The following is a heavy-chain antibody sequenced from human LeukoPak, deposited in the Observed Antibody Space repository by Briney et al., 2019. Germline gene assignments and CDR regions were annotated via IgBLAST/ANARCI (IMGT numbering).Heavy chain of an antibody. J-gene: IGHJ4*02. V-gene: IGHV4-34*01. D-gene: IGHD3-16*01. CDR2: INHSVNT. Sequence: PQTLSLTSAVYGGSFKEYYCSSIRQPPGKGLEWSGEINHSVNTNSNTSLQSRVIMSLDTSKNQFSLKLSSVTAADTAVYYCARPKFVYTYAYGFWGQGTLVTVSS. CDR3: ARPKFVYTYAYGF. CDR1: GGSFKEYY.